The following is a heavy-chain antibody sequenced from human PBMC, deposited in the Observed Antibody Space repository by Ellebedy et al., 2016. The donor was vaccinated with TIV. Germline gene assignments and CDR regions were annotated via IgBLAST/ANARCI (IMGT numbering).Heavy chain of an antibody. J-gene: IGHJ3*02. CDR1: GGSITRYY. D-gene: IGHD6-19*01. CDR3: ARHDLSSGWKTGSFDI. V-gene: IGHV4-59*08. Sequence: MPSETLSLTCTVSGGSITRYYWSWIRQPPGKGLEWIGYIYFTGSTNYNPSLKSRLTISVATSESQFSLNLSSVTAADTAVYYCARHDLSSGWKTGSFDIWGQGTMVTVSS. CDR2: IYFTGST.